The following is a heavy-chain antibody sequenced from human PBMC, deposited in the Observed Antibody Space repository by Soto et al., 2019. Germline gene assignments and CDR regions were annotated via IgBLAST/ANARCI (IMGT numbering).Heavy chain of an antibody. CDR2: IIPIFGTA. V-gene: IGHV1-69*13. CDR1: GGTFSSYA. D-gene: IGHD6-19*01. J-gene: IGHJ6*02. CDR3: ARDRIAVAGRYYYYGMDV. Sequence: SVKVSCKASGGTFSSYAISWVRQAPEQGLEWMGGIIPIFGTANYAQKFQGRVTITADESTSTAYMELSSLRSEDTAVYYCARDRIAVAGRYYYYGMDVWGQGTTVTVSS.